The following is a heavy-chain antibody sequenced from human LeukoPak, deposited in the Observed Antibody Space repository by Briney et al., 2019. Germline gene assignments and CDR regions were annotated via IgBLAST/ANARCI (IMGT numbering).Heavy chain of an antibody. D-gene: IGHD3-10*01. CDR2: IYYSGST. CDR1: GGSFSSGSYY. V-gene: IGHV4-61*01. Sequence: SETLSLTCTVSGGSFSSGSYYWNWIRQPPGKGLEWIGYIYYSGSTNYNPSLKSRVTISVDTSKNQFSLKLSSVTAADTAVYYCARSLYYYGSDSFDIWGQGTMVTVSS. CDR3: ARSLYYYGSDSFDI. J-gene: IGHJ3*02.